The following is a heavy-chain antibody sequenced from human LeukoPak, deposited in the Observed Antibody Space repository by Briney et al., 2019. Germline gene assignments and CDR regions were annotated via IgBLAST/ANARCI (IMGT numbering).Heavy chain of an antibody. V-gene: IGHV1-2*02. J-gene: IGHJ5*02. CDR1: GYTFTGYY. CDR2: INPGSGGT. D-gene: IGHD2-15*01. Sequence: GASVKVSCKASGYTFTGYYMHWVRQAPGQGLEWMGWINPGSGGTNYAQKFQGRVTMTRDTSISTAYMELSRLRSDDTAVYYCARARPGYCRGGSCYLPSWFDPWGQGTLVTVSS. CDR3: ARARPGYCRGGSCYLPSWFDP.